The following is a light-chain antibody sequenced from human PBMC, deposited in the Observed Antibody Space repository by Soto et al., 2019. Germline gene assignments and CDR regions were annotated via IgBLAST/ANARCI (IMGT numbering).Light chain of an antibody. CDR3: LQDYNYPPT. CDR2: AAS. J-gene: IGKJ1*01. Sequence: AIQMTQSPSSLSASVGDRVTITCRASQGIRNDLGWYQHKPGKAPKLLIYAASSLQSGVPSRYSGSGSGTDFTLTISSLQPEDFATYYCLQDYNYPPTFGQGTKVEI. V-gene: IGKV1-6*01. CDR1: QGIRND.